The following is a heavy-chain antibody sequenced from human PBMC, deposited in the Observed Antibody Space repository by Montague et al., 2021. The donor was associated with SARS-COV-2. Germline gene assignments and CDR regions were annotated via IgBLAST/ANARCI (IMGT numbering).Heavy chain of an antibody. CDR2: IYYSGST. D-gene: IGHD3-22*01. CDR1: GGSISNYY. CDR3: ARGGGYYNYGLDV. J-gene: IGHJ6*02. Sequence: SETLSLTCTVSGGSISNYYWSWIRQPPGRGLEWIGYIYYSGSTDCGPSLKSRVTISLDTSKNQFSLKVTSVTAADTAVYYCARGGGYYNYGLDVWGPGTTVTVSS. V-gene: IGHV4-59*01.